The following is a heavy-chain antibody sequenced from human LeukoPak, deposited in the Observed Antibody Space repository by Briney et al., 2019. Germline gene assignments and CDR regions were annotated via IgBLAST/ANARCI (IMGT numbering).Heavy chain of an antibody. CDR2: ITAGGGST. D-gene: IGHD6-6*01. Sequence: GGSLRLSCAASGFTFSSYDMTWVRQAPGKGLEWVSAITAGGGSTYYADSVKGRFTISRDNSKNTLYLQMNSLRAEDTAVYYCAVMATRRGGDYWGQGTLVTVSS. CDR3: AVMATRRGGDY. V-gene: IGHV3-23*01. J-gene: IGHJ4*02. CDR1: GFTFSSYD.